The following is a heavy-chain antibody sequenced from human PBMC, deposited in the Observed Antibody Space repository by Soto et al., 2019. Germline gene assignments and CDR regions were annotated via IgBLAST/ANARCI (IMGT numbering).Heavy chain of an antibody. J-gene: IGHJ6*02. CDR2: INAGNGNT. Sequence: ASVKVSCKASGYTFTSYAMHWVRQAPGQRLEWMGWINAGNGNTKYSQKFQGRVTITRDTSASTAYMELSSLRSEDTAVYYCAREDIVDFNYYYYGMDVCGQGTTVTVSS. CDR3: AREDIVDFNYYYYGMDV. D-gene: IGHD2-15*01. V-gene: IGHV1-3*01. CDR1: GYTFTSYA.